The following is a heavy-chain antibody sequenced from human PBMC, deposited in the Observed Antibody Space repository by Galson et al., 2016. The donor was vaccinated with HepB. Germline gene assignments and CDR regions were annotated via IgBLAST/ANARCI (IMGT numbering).Heavy chain of an antibody. CDR3: ARGLQHYYEPSGRIRFYYMDD. D-gene: IGHD3-16*01. Sequence: SVKVSCKGSGGTFSSSAITWVRQAPGQGLEWMGGIIPMFGIANYAQKFQGRVTILADESTSTASMELTSLRSEDTAVYYCARGLQHYYEPSGRIRFYYMDDWGTGTTVTVSS. V-gene: IGHV1-69*13. CDR2: IIPMFGIA. CDR1: GGTFSSSA. J-gene: IGHJ6*03.